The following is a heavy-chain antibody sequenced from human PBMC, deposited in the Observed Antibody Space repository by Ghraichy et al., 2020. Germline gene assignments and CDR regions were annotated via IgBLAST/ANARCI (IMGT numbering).Heavy chain of an antibody. CDR2: TNPNNGDT. D-gene: IGHD3-3*01. CDR1: ESTFTTNY. J-gene: IGHJ4*02. Sequence: ASVKVSCKTSESTFTTNYVHWVRQAPGQGLEWMAITNPNNGDTRYAQKFQGRISMTRDTSRNTVYMELDSLRSEDTAVYYCAHWGGRADNFWSGPLDYWGQGTQVTVSS. V-gene: IGHV1-46*01. CDR3: AHWGGRADNFWSGPLDY.